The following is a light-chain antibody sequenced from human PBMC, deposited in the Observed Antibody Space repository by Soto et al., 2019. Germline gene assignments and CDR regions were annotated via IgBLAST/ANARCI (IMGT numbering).Light chain of an antibody. CDR1: QSVSSY. CDR3: QQRSNWPRVFP. V-gene: IGKV3-11*01. CDR2: DAS. Sequence: EIVLTQSPATLSLSPGERATLSCRASQSVSSYLAWYQQKPGQAPRLLIYDASNRATGIPPRFSGSGSGTDFTRTISSLEPEDFAVYYCQQRSNWPRVFPFGPGTKVDIK. J-gene: IGKJ3*01.